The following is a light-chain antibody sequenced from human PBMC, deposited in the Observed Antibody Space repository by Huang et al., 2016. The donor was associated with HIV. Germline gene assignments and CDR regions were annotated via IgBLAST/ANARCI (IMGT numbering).Light chain of an antibody. J-gene: IGKJ1*01. Sequence: DIVMTQSPDSLAVSLGERATINCKSSQSVLYSPNNKNYLAWYQQKPGQPPKLLIYGASTRESGVPGRFRGSGSGTDFTLTINSLQAEDVAVYFCQQYYTTPETFGQGTKVEIK. CDR2: GAS. CDR1: QSVLYSPNNKNY. CDR3: QQYYTTPET. V-gene: IGKV4-1*01.